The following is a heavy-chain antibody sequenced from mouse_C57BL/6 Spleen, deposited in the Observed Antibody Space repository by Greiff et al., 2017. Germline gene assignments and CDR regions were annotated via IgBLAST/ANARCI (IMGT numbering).Heavy chain of an antibody. CDR1: GYTFTSYW. CDR3: ARYGGHDYAMDY. V-gene: IGHV1-52*01. J-gene: IGHJ4*01. Sequence: QVQLQQPGAELVRPGSSVKLSCKASGYTFTSYWMHWVKQRPIQGLEWIGNIYPSDSETHYIQKFKDKATLTVDKSSSTTYMQLSSLNSEDSAVYYCARYGGHDYAMDYWGQGTSVTVSS. CDR2: IYPSDSET. D-gene: IGHD1-1*02.